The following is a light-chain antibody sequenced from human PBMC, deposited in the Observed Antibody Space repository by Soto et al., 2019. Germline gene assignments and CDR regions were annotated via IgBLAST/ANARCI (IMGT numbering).Light chain of an antibody. CDR2: DVN. Sequence: QSVLTLPASVSGSPGQSITISCTGTSSNVGGYNYVSWYQHHPGKAPKLIIYDVNNRPSGVSNRFSGSKSGHTASLTLSVFQPEYVADDYFSSFTSSSIYVFGPGTKLTVL. J-gene: IGLJ1*01. V-gene: IGLV2-14*03. CDR1: SSNVGGYNY. CDR3: SSFTSSSIYV.